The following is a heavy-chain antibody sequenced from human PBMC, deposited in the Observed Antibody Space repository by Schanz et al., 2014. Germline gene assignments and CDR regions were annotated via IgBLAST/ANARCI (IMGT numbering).Heavy chain of an antibody. J-gene: IGHJ4*02. CDR1: GITFSSYA. CDR2: ISGSGGST. V-gene: IGHV3-23*04. Sequence: EVQLVESGGGLIQPGGSLRLSCAASGITFSSYAMSWVRQAPGKGLEWVSGISGSGGSTYYGDSVKGRFTISRDNSKNTLYLQMSSRRAEDTAVYYCAKVWGSDYFYPFDYWGQGTLVTVSS. D-gene: IGHD3-22*01. CDR3: AKVWGSDYFYPFDY.